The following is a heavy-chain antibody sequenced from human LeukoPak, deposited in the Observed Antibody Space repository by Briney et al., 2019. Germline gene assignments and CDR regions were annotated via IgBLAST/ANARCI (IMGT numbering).Heavy chain of an antibody. D-gene: IGHD4-17*01. CDR3: ARVFRGAVTSNWFHP. CDR1: GGSINGYY. Sequence: PSETLSLTCTVSGGSINGYYWTWIRQPPGKGLEWIGYISDSGSTNYNPSLKSRVTMSVDSPNTEFSLRLNSVTAADTAVYYCARVFRGAVTSNWFHPWGQGTLVTVSS. CDR2: ISDSGST. V-gene: IGHV4-59*01. J-gene: IGHJ5*02.